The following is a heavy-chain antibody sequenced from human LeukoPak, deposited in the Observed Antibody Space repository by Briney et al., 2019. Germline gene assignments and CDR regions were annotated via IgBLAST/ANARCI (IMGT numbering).Heavy chain of an antibody. Sequence: GGSLRLSCAASGFTFSTYTMNWVRQAPGKGLEWVSSISSSSSFTHYADSAKGRFTISRDNAKNTLYLQMNSLRADDTAVYYCAKARGSSVYEQFDYWGQGTQVTVSP. CDR3: AKARGSSVYEQFDY. CDR1: GFTFSTYT. D-gene: IGHD5/OR15-5a*01. V-gene: IGHV3-21*04. CDR2: ISSSSSFT. J-gene: IGHJ4*02.